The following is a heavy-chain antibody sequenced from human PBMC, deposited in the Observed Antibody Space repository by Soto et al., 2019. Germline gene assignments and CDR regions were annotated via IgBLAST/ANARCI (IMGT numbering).Heavy chain of an antibody. CDR2: IYPGDSDT. Sequence: PGESLTISWKGAGDSCTSYWIGWVRQMPGKGLEWMGIIYPGDSDTRYSPSFQGQVTISADKSISTAYLQWSSLKASDTALYFCARHLAFYYYGMDVWGQGTTVTVSS. CDR1: GDSCTSYW. CDR3: ARHLAFYYYGMDV. V-gene: IGHV5-51*01. J-gene: IGHJ6*02.